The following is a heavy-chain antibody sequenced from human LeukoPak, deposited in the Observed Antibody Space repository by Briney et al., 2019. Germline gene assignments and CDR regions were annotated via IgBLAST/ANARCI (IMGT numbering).Heavy chain of an antibody. J-gene: IGHJ4*02. V-gene: IGHV3-66*01. D-gene: IGHD6-19*01. CDR1: RFTVATNH. CDR2: IYNGDNT. CDR3: ARASRWLAFDT. Sequence: PGGSLRLSCAASRFTVATNHMNWVRQAPGKGLEWVSVIYNGDNTAYADSVKGRFTVSRDNSKNTLYLQMYSLRAEDTAVYFCARASRWLAFDTWGQGTLVTVSS.